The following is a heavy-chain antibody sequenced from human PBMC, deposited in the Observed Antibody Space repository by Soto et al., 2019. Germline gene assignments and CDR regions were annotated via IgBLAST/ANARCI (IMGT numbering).Heavy chain of an antibody. V-gene: IGHV1-46*03. J-gene: IGHJ4*02. CDR1: GYTFTSYG. CDR3: ARARLFWSGYREESGFDY. D-gene: IGHD3-3*01. Sequence: GASVKASCKAAGYTFTSYGMSWVRQAPGQGLEWMGIINPSGGSTSYAQKFQGRVTMTRDTSTSTVYMELSSLRSEDTAVYYCARARLFWSGYREESGFDYWGQGTLVTVSS. CDR2: INPSGGST.